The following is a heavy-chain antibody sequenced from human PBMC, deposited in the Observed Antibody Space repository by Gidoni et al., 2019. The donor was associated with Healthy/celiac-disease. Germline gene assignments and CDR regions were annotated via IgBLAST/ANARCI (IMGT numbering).Heavy chain of an antibody. CDR3: ARGSSDCSGGSCTLGWFDP. D-gene: IGHD2-15*01. CDR1: GGSFSGYY. V-gene: IGHV4-34*01. CDR2: INHSGST. Sequence: QVQLQQWGAGLLKPSETLSLTCAVYGGSFSGYYWSWIRQPPGKGLEWIGEINHSGSTNYNPSLKSRVTISVDTSKNQFSLKLSSVTAADTAVYYCARGSSDCSGGSCTLGWFDPWGQGTLVTVSS. J-gene: IGHJ5*02.